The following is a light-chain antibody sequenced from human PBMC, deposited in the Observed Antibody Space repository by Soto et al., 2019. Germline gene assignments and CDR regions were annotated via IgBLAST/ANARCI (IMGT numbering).Light chain of an antibody. CDR3: QYYTLYSGP. V-gene: IGKV1-17*01. CDR2: GAS. J-gene: IGKJ1*01. Sequence: DIQMTQSPSSLSASVGDRVIITCRASQDIGSDLAWYHQKPGRAPKLLIYGASNLHTGVSARFRGSGSGSDFSLTISSLQPDDIGIYYCQYYTLYSGPFGQGTKVDI. CDR1: QDIGSD.